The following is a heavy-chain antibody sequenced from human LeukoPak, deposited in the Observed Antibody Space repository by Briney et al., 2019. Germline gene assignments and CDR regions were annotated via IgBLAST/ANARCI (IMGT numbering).Heavy chain of an antibody. V-gene: IGHV4-38-2*02. CDR1: GYSISGGYY. CDR2: IYHSGTT. D-gene: IGHD6-19*01. CDR3: ARVEWSIAVAGTIFDY. J-gene: IGHJ4*02. Sequence: SETLSLTCSVSGYSISGGYYWGWIRRPPGKGLEWIGSIYHSGTTNYNPSLKSRVTISVDKSKNQFSLKLSSVTAADTAVYYCARVEWSIAVAGTIFDYWGQGTLVTVSS.